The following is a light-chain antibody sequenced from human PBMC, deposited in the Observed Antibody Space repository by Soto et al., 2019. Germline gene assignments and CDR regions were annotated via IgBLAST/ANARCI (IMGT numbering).Light chain of an antibody. CDR3: AAWDDSLNGYV. J-gene: IGLJ1*01. CDR2: FNI. Sequence: QSALSQPPSASGTPGQRVTISCSGSSSNIGSNTVSWYQQFPGTAPKLLIYFNIQRPSGVPDRFSGSKSGTSASLAIGGLQSEDEADYYCAAWDDSLNGYVFGTGTKVTVL. V-gene: IGLV1-44*01. CDR1: SSNIGSNT.